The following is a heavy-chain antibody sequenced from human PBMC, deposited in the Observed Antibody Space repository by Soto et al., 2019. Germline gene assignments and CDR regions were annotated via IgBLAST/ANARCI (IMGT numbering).Heavy chain of an antibody. CDR1: GFTFGSSG. V-gene: IGHV3-30*18. CDR2: ISYEGTNK. CDR3: AKDRGIAVPGYYYYYGMDV. D-gene: IGHD6-19*01. Sequence: GRSLSLSCAASGFTFGSSGINCVRQAPGKGLEWVAVISYEGTNKDDADSVKGRFTISRDNAKNTLYLQMNSLRVEDTAVYYCAKDRGIAVPGYYYYYGMDVWVQGTTVTVAS. J-gene: IGHJ6*02.